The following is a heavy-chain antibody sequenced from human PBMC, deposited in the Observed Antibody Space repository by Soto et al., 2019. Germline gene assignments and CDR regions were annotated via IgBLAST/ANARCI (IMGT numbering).Heavy chain of an antibody. D-gene: IGHD2-2*01. Sequence: ASVKVSCKASGYTFTGQYIHWVRQAPGQGLEWMGWINPNSGGTNYAQKFQGWVTMTRDTSISTAYMELSRLRSDDSAVYYCARGYCSSTSCHFDYWGQGTLVTVSS. CDR3: ARGYCSSTSCHFDY. CDR2: INPNSGGT. J-gene: IGHJ4*02. V-gene: IGHV1-2*04. CDR1: GYTFTGQY.